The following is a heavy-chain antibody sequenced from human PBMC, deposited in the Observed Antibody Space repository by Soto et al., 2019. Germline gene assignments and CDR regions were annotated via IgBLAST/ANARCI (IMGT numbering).Heavy chain of an antibody. V-gene: IGHV1-46*01. CDR1: GYIFIHYY. CDR3: ARSLLQGDF. Sequence: QVQLVQSGAEVKQPGASVKLSCKASGYIFIHYYIHWVRQAPGQGLEWMAIINPNGGSTNYAQKFQGRVTVTSDTSTPTASMELNSLGSDDTAVYFCARSLLQGDFWGQGTQVTVSS. CDR2: INPNGGST. D-gene: IGHD2-21*01. J-gene: IGHJ4*02.